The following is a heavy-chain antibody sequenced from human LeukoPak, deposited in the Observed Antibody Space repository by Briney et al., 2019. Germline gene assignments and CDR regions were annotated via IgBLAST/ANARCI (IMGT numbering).Heavy chain of an antibody. V-gene: IGHV1-46*01. Sequence: ASVKVSCKASGGTFSSYAISWVRQAPGQGLEWMGIINPSGGSTSYAQKFQGRVTMTRDTSTSTVYMELSSLRSEDTAVYYCARAPTGVDFWSGYYTGIASDYWGQGTLVTVSS. D-gene: IGHD3-3*01. J-gene: IGHJ4*02. CDR1: GGTFSSYA. CDR2: INPSGGST. CDR3: ARAPTGVDFWSGYYTGIASDY.